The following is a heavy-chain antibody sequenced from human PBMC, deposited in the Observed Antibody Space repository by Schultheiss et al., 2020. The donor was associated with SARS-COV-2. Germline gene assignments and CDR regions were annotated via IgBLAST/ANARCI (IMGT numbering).Heavy chain of an antibody. J-gene: IGHJ4*02. Sequence: GGSLRLSCAASGFTFDDYAMHWVRQAPGKGLEWMGIIYPGDSDTRYSPSFQGQVTISADKSISTAYLQWSSLKASDSAMYYCARRSGYSFDYWGQGTPVTVSS. D-gene: IGHD3-3*01. CDR3: ARRSGYSFDY. CDR2: IYPGDSDT. CDR1: GFTFDDYA. V-gene: IGHV5-51*01.